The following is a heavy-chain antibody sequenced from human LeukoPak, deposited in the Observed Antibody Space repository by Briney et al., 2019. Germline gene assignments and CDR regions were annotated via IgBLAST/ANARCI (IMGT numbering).Heavy chain of an antibody. J-gene: IGHJ5*02. CDR1: GGSVSSGSYY. D-gene: IGHD5-12*01. V-gene: IGHV4-61*01. Sequence: SETLSLTCTVSGGSVSSGSYYWSWIRQPPGKGLEWIVYIYYSGSTNYNPSLKSRVTISVDTSKNQFSLKLSSVTAADTAVYYCARGYSGYDFNDWFDPWGQGTLVTVSS. CDR3: ARGYSGYDFNDWFDP. CDR2: IYYSGST.